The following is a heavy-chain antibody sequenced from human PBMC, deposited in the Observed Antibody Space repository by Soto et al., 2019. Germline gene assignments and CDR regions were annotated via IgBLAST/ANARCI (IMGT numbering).Heavy chain of an antibody. CDR2: IIPIFGTA. Sequence: ASVKVSCKASGGTFSSYAISWVRQAPGQGLEWMGGIIPIFGTANYAQKFQGRVTITADESTSTAYMELSSLRSEDTAVYYCARVYCGGDCFSFFAPWGQGTLVIVSS. CDR1: GGTFSSYA. CDR3: ARVYCGGDCFSFFAP. D-gene: IGHD2-21*02. V-gene: IGHV1-69*13. J-gene: IGHJ5*02.